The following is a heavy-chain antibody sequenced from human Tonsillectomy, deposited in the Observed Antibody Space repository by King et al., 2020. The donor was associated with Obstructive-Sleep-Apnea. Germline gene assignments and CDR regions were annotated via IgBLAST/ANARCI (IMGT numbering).Heavy chain of an antibody. CDR2: IKQDGSEK. CDR3: ANLSAGSYFKSGGSFDY. J-gene: IGHJ4*02. V-gene: IGHV3-7*03. CDR1: GFTFSRYW. Sequence: QLVQSGGGLVQPGGSLRLSCAASGFTFSRYWMSWVRQAPGKGLEWVANIKQDGSEKYYVDSVKGRFTISRDNAKNSLYLQMNSLRAEDTAWYYCANLSAGSYFKSGGSFDYWGQGTLVTVSS. D-gene: IGHD3-10*01.